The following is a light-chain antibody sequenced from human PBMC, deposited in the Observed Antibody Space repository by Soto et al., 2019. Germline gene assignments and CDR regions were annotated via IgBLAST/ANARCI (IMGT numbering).Light chain of an antibody. Sequence: SYELTQPPSVSVSPGQTASITCSGDKLGDKYACWYQQKPRQSPVLVIYLDGRRPSGIPERFSGSNSGNTATLTISGTQAMDEADYYCQAWDSSTVVFGGGTKLTVL. J-gene: IGLJ2*01. CDR2: LDG. CDR3: QAWDSSTVV. CDR1: KLGDKY. V-gene: IGLV3-1*01.